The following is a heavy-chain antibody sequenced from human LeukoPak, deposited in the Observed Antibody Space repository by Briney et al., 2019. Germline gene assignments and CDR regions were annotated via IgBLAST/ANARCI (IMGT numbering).Heavy chain of an antibody. V-gene: IGHV3-21*01. J-gene: IGHJ4*02. CDR1: GFTFSSYS. Sequence: GGSLRLSCAVSGFTFSSYSMSWVRQAPGKGLEWVSSISSSSSYIYNADSVKGRFTISRDNAKNSLFLQMNSLRAEDTAVYYCWGYYDSSGYYLDYWGQGTLVTVSS. CDR2: ISSSSSYI. D-gene: IGHD3-22*01. CDR3: WGYYDSSGYYLDY.